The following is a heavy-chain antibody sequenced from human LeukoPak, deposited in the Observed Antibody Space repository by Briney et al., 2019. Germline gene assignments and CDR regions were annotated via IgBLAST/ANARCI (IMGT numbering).Heavy chain of an antibody. V-gene: IGHV3-21*01. D-gene: IGHD6-13*01. Sequence: GGSLRLSCAASGFTFSSYAMNWVRQAPGKGLEWVSFISSSSSYIYYVDSVKGRFTISRDNAKNSLYLQMGSLRAEDTAVYYCARAPGYRSFLDYWGQGTLVTVSS. CDR1: GFTFSSYA. J-gene: IGHJ4*02. CDR3: ARAPGYRSFLDY. CDR2: ISSSSSYI.